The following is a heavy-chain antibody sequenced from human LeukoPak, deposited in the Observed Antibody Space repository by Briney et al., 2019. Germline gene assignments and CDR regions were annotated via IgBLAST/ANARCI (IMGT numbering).Heavy chain of an antibody. J-gene: IGHJ4*02. V-gene: IGHV1-2*02. CDR3: ARWIAARPGFDY. CDR2: INPNSGGT. Sequence: ASVKVSCKASGYTFTGYYMHWVRQAPGQGLEWMGWINPNSGGTNYAQKFQGRVTMTRDTSISTAYMELSRLRSDDTAVYYCARWIAARPGFDYWGQGTLVTVSS. CDR1: GYTFTGYY. D-gene: IGHD6-6*01.